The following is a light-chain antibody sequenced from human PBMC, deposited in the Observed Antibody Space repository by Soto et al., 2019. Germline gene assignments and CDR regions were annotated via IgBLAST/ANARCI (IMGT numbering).Light chain of an antibody. CDR2: DTS. Sequence: DIVVTQSPATLSASPGERVTLSCRASQFVSSRLAWYQQRPGQVPRLLIYDTSTRAPGISARFSGSGSGTESTFTISSLQSEDFAVYYCQEYIQWPPGMFGPGTTVDIK. V-gene: IGKV3-15*01. J-gene: IGKJ1*01. CDR1: QFVSSR. CDR3: QEYIQWPPGM.